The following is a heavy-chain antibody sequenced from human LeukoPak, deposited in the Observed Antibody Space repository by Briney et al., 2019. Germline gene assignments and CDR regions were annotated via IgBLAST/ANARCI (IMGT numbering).Heavy chain of an antibody. Sequence: GGSLRLSCAASGFTFSRYAMHWVRQAPGKGLEWVSYISSRSRTIYYADSVKGRFTISRDNAQKSLYLQINSLGAEDTAVYYCARDQADIWGQGTMVTVSS. J-gene: IGHJ3*02. CDR3: ARDQADI. V-gene: IGHV3-48*04. CDR1: GFTFSRYA. CDR2: ISSRSRTI.